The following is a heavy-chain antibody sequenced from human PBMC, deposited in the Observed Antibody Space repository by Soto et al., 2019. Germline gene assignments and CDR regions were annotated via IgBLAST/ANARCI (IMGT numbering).Heavy chain of an antibody. V-gene: IGHV3-23*01. CDR3: ARDMAVVPSYGLDV. Sequence: EVQLLESGGGLVQPGGSLRLSCAASGFTFSSYAMSWVRQAPGKGLEWVSAISGSGGSTYYADSVKGRFTISRDNSKNSLYLQMNSLRAEDTAVYYCARDMAVVPSYGLDVWGQGTTVTVSS. CDR1: GFTFSSYA. D-gene: IGHD2-15*01. J-gene: IGHJ6*02. CDR2: ISGSGGST.